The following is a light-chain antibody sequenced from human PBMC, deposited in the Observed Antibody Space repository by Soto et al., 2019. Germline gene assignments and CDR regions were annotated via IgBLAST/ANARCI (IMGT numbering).Light chain of an antibody. V-gene: IGKV3-11*01. CDR3: HQRQSWPRT. Sequence: EIVLTQSPATLSSFPCDRVTLSCRASQYINTRLAWYQHRPGQAPRLLIYQTSIRAAGIPARFSASGSGTDFTLTISDVQPEDFALYYCHQRQSWPRTFGQGTKV. CDR1: QYINTR. J-gene: IGKJ1*01. CDR2: QTS.